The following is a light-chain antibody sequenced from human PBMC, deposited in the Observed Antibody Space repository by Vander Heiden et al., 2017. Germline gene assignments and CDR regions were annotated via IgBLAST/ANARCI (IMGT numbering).Light chain of an antibody. J-gene: IGKJ5*01. Sequence: IGMIHSPASLPVSPDERATINCRSSQSILYSSNNKNYLAWFQQKPGQPPKLLIYWASTRESGVPDRFSGSGSETDFTLTISSLQAEDVATYFCQQYFSVPVTFGRGTRLEI. CDR1: QSILYSSNNKNY. CDR3: QQYFSVPVT. CDR2: WAS. V-gene: IGKV4-1*01.